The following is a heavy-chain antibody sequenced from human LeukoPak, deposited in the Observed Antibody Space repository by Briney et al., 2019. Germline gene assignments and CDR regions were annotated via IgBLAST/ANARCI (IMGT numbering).Heavy chain of an antibody. CDR2: VSTDGSTT. J-gene: IGHJ5*02. CDR1: GFTFSSSW. D-gene: IGHD5-18*01. CDR3: ARSIGYGAS. Sequence: GGSLSLSCAASGFTFSSSWMHWVRQAAGKGLEWVSHVSTDGSTTAFADSVKGRFTISRDNAKNTVYLQMNSLRAEDTAVYYCARSIGYGASWGQGTLVTVSS. V-gene: IGHV3-74*01.